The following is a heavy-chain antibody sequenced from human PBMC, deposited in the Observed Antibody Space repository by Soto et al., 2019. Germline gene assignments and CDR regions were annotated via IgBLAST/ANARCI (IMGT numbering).Heavy chain of an antibody. J-gene: IGHJ4*02. V-gene: IGHV4-59*01. Sequence: SETLSLTCTVSGGSISGYYWNWIRQPPGKGLEWIGYIYYSGSTNYNPSLKSRVTISVDTSKNQFSLKLSSVTAADTAVYYCARESEGSFDYWGQGTLVTVSS. CDR1: GGSISGYY. CDR2: IYYSGST. CDR3: ARESEGSFDY.